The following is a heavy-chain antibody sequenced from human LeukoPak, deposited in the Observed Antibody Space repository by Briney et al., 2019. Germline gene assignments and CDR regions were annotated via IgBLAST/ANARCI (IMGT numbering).Heavy chain of an antibody. J-gene: IGHJ6*02. Sequence: PGGSLRLSCAASGFTFSSYEMNWVRQAPGKGLEGFSYISSSVITIDYAGSVKGRFTISRDNAKNSLYLQMNSLRAEDTAVYYCARSSPPNIAVASSKDSYYYYGMDVWGQGTTVTVSS. CDR1: GFTFSSYE. CDR3: ARSSPPNIAVASSKDSYYYYGMDV. CDR2: ISSSVITI. D-gene: IGHD6-19*01. V-gene: IGHV3-48*03.